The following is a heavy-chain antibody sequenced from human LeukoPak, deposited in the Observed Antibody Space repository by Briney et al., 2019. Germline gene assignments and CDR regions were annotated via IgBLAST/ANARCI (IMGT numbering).Heavy chain of an antibody. Sequence: GGSLRLSCAASGFTFSSYEMNWVRQAPGKGLEWVSYISSSGSNIYYADSVKGRFTISRDNAKNSLYLQMNSLRAEDTAVYYCARDRDFLGSGWSNSFDYWGQGTLVTVSS. D-gene: IGHD6-19*01. CDR3: ARDRDFLGSGWSNSFDY. J-gene: IGHJ4*02. CDR1: GFTFSSYE. V-gene: IGHV3-48*03. CDR2: ISSSGSNI.